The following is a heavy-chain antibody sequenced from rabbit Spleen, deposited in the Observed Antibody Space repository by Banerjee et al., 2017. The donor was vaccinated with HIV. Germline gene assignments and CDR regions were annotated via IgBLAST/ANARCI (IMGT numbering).Heavy chain of an antibody. V-gene: IGHV1S45*01. J-gene: IGHJ6*01. Sequence: QEQLEESGGDLVKPGASLALTCKASGFSFSSSDYICWVRQAPGKGLEWIGYIDLLFGTTYYANWVNGRFTISSHNAQNTLYLQLNSLTAADTATYFCVRGASGSGYYSLWGQGTLVTVS. D-gene: IGHD1-1*01. CDR2: IDLLFGTT. CDR3: VRGASGSGYYSL. CDR1: GFSFSSSDY.